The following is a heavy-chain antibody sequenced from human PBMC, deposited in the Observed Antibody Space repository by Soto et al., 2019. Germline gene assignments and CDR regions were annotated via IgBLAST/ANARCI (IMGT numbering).Heavy chain of an antibody. CDR1: GGSISSSSCY. D-gene: IGHD6-13*01. V-gene: IGHV4-39*01. CDR2: IYYSGST. CDR3: ARLEISSRAGGFDP. Sequence: SEALSLTCTVTGGSISSSSCYWGWIRQPPGKGLEWIGSIYYSGSTYYNPSLKSRVTISVDTSKNQFSLKLSSVTAADTAVYYCARLEISSRAGGFDPWGQGTLVTVSS. J-gene: IGHJ5*02.